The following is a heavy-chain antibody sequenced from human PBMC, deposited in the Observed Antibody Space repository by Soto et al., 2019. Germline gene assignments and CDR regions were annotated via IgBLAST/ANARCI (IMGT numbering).Heavy chain of an antibody. V-gene: IGHV1-18*01. J-gene: IGHJ5*02. D-gene: IGHD6-13*01. CDR1: GYTFTSYG. Sequence: ASVKVSCKASGYTFTSYGISWVRQAPGQGLEWMGWISAYNGNTNYAQKLQGRVTMTTDTSTSTAYMELRSLRSDDTAVYYFAVAAAGHNWFAPWGQGTLVTVSS. CDR3: AVAAAGHNWFAP. CDR2: ISAYNGNT.